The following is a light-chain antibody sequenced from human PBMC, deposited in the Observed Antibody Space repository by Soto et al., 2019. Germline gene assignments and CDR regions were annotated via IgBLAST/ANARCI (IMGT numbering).Light chain of an antibody. Sequence: EIVLTQSPGTLSLSPGGSATLSCMASQSVTSNCLAWYQQRPGQAPMLLIYGASSSANGIRDRFTGSGAVTDFTLPISRLEPDDSAVYHCHKYSISQLTFVGVTKVELK. CDR3: HKYSISQLT. CDR2: GAS. J-gene: IGKJ4*01. CDR1: QSVTSNC. V-gene: IGKV3-20*01.